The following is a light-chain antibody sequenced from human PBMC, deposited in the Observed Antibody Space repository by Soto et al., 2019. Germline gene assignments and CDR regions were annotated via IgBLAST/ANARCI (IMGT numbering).Light chain of an antibody. CDR2: GAS. CDR1: QSVSSSY. V-gene: IGKV3-20*01. Sequence: EIVLTQSPGTLSLSPGERATLSCRASQSVSSSYLAWYQQKPGQAPRLLIYGASSRATGVPDRFSGSGSGTDFTLTISRLEPEDFAVYYCQQYGRSPPITFGQGTRLEIK. J-gene: IGKJ5*01. CDR3: QQYGRSPPIT.